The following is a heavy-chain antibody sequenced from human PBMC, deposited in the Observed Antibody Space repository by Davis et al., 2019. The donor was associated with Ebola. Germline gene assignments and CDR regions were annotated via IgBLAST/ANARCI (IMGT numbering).Heavy chain of an antibody. CDR3: ARDAYYDSSGYRPYFDY. CDR1: GFTFSDYY. J-gene: IGHJ4*02. D-gene: IGHD3-22*01. Sequence: GGSLRLSCAASGFTFSDYYMGWIRQAPGKGLEWVSYISSSSSYTNYADSVKGRFTISRDNAKNSLYLQMNSLRAEDTAVYYCARDAYYDSSGYRPYFDYWGQGTLVTVSS. CDR2: ISSSSSYT. V-gene: IGHV3-11*06.